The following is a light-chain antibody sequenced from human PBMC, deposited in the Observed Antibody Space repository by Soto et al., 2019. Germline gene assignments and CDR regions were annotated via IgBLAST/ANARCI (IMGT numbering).Light chain of an antibody. CDR1: QSVSSRF. V-gene: IGKV3-20*01. CDR2: GAS. J-gene: IGKJ3*01. CDR3: QCYSDPPPAV. Sequence: EIVLTQSPGTLSLSPGERATLSCRASQSVSSRFLAWYQQKPGQAPRLLMYGASSRATGIPDRFSGTGSGTEFTLTISSLQSEDFAVYYCQCYSDPPPAVFGPGTKVEIK.